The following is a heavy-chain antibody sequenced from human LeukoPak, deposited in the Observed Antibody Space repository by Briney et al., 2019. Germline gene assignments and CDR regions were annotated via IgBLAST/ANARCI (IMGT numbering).Heavy chain of an antibody. Sequence: SETLSLTCTVSGGSISSGDYYWSWIRQPPGKGLEWIGYIYYSGSTYYNPSLKSRVTISVDTSKNQFSLKLSSVTAADTAVYYCARGPAHTYDFWSGYRYWGQGALVTVSS. D-gene: IGHD3-3*01. V-gene: IGHV4-30-4*08. CDR3: ARGPAHTYDFWSGYRY. CDR2: IYYSGST. CDR1: GGSISSGDYY. J-gene: IGHJ4*02.